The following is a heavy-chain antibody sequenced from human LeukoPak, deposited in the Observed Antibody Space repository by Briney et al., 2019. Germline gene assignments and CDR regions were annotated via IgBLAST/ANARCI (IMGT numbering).Heavy chain of an antibody. D-gene: IGHD2-8*01. CDR3: ARGRDNGYMDV. J-gene: IGHJ6*03. CDR2: VSYDGSSK. CDR1: GFSFSSFS. V-gene: IGHV3-30*15. Sequence: GGSLRLSCAASGFSFSSFSFHWVRQAPGKGLEWVAVVSYDGSSKFYADSVEGRFALSRDSSKNTVYLQMSSLRPGDTALFYCARGRDNGYMDVWGKGTTVTVSS.